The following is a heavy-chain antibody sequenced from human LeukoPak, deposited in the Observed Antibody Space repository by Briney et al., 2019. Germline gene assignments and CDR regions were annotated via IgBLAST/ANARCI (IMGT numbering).Heavy chain of an antibody. CDR1: GSTFSSYG. CDR3: AKMAPNDY. D-gene: IGHD5-24*01. CDR2: ISYDGSNK. Sequence: PGGSLRLSCAASGSTFSSYGMHWVRQAPGKGLEWVAVISYDGSNKYYADSVKGRFTISRDNSKNTLYLQMNSLRAEDTAVYYCAKMAPNDYWGQGTLVTVSS. V-gene: IGHV3-30*18. J-gene: IGHJ4*02.